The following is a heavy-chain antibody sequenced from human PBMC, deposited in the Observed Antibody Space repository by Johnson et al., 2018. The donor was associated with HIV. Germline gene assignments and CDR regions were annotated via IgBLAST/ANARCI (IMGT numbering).Heavy chain of an antibody. Sequence: VQLVESGGGLVQPGGSLRLSCAASGFTFSSYAMSWVRQAPGKGLEWVSAISGSGGSTYYADSVKGRFTIARDNAKNSLYLQMNSLRAEDTAVYYCARGGRGSGNPWSAFDIWGQGTMVTVSS. V-gene: IGHV3-23*04. CDR1: GFTFSSYA. D-gene: IGHD2-15*01. CDR3: ARGGRGSGNPWSAFDI. CDR2: ISGSGGST. J-gene: IGHJ3*02.